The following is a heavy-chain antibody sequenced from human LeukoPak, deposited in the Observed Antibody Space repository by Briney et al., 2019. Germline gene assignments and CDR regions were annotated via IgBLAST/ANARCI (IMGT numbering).Heavy chain of an antibody. Sequence: GGSLRLSCVASGFTFRIYWMTWVRQAPGKGLEWVANIKHDGSEKYYVDSVKGRFTFSRDNAKNSLYLQMNGLRAEDTTVYYCARAENWGFDYWGQGTLVTVSS. CDR1: GFTFRIYW. CDR2: IKHDGSEK. CDR3: ARAENWGFDY. D-gene: IGHD7-27*01. J-gene: IGHJ4*02. V-gene: IGHV3-7*04.